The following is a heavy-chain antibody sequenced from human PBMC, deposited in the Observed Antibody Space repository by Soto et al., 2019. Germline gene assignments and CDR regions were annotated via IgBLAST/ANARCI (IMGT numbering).Heavy chain of an antibody. CDR2: IYYSGST. J-gene: IGHJ5*02. CDR3: AGDVSPYYYDSSGYYHTAFGP. CDR1: GGSISSGGYY. Sequence: PSETLSLTCTVSGGSISSGGYYWSWIRQHPGKGLEWIGYIYYSGSTYYNPSLKSRVTISVDTSKNQFSLKLSSVTAADTAVYYCAGDVSPYYYDSSGYYHTAFGPWSQGTLVTVSS. D-gene: IGHD3-22*01. V-gene: IGHV4-31*03.